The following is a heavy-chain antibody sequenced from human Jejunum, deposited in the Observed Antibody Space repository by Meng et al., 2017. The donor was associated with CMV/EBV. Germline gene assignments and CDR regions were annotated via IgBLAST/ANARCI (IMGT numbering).Heavy chain of an antibody. D-gene: IGHD5-18*01. CDR1: GRSRREHY. CDR2: GHHVGSA. CDR3: ARDGLGYELTS. V-gene: IGHV4-34*04. Sequence: CSVYGRSRREHYARWLRQSTGKGLGWMGQGHHVGSASKNPCLKSRPTRSVDTSKIHFSLMLRFVAAADNGVYYCARDGLGYELTSWGQGTLVTVSS. J-gene: IGHJ4*02.